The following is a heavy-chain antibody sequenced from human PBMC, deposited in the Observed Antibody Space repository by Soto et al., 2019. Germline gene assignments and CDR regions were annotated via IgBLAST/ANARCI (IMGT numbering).Heavy chain of an antibody. D-gene: IGHD3-16*01. CDR2: INAGNGNR. CDR3: ARDDYYI. CDR1: GYTFTSYA. Sequence: QVQLVQSGAEEKKPGASVKVSCKASGYTFTSYAMHWVRQAPGQRLEWMGWINAGNGNRKYSQKFQGRVTITRDTPASTAYMELSSLRSEDTAVYYCARDDYYIWGQGTMVTVSS. J-gene: IGHJ3*02. V-gene: IGHV1-3*05.